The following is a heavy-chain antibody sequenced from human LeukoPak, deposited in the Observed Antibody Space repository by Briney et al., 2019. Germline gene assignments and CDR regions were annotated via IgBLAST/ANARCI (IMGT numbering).Heavy chain of an antibody. Sequence: GGSLRLSCAASGFTFSSRWMHWVRQAPGKGLVWVSRINSDVSSAGYADSVKGRFAISRDDAKNTLYLQMSSLRAEDTAVYYCARGWLRSDYCFDPWGQGTLVTVSS. J-gene: IGHJ5*02. V-gene: IGHV3-74*01. D-gene: IGHD5-12*01. CDR2: INSDVSSA. CDR1: GFTFSSRW. CDR3: ARGWLRSDYCFDP.